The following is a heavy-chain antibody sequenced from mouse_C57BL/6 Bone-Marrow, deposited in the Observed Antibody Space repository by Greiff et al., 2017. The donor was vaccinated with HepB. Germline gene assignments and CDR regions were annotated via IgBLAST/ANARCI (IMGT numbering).Heavy chain of an antibody. CDR2: ISSGGSYT. J-gene: IGHJ1*03. V-gene: IGHV5-6*02. CDR3: ARRTVNWYFDV. Sequence: EVKLMESGGDLVKPGGSLKLSCAASGFTFSSYGMSWVRQTPDKRLEWVATISSGGSYTYYPDSVKGRFTISRDNAKNTLYLQMSSLKSEDTAMYYCARRTVNWYFDVWGTGTTVTVSS. CDR1: GFTFSSYG.